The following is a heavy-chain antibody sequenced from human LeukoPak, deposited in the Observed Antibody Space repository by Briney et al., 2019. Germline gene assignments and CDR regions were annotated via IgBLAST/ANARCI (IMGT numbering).Heavy chain of an antibody. CDR2: IYSGGST. J-gene: IGHJ6*03. V-gene: IGHV3-53*01. D-gene: IGHD3-16*02. CDR3: VRVIEGTSTGAPGYHFYYYYMDV. Sequence: GGSLRLSCAASGFTVSSNYMSWVRQAPGRGLEWVSVIYSGGSTYYADSVKGRFTISRDNSKNTLYLQMNSLRAEDTAVYYCVRVIEGTSTGAPGYHFYYYYMDVWGKGTTVTVSS. CDR1: GFTVSSNY.